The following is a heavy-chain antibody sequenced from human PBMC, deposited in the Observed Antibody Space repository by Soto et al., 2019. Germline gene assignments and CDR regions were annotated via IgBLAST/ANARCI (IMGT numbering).Heavy chain of an antibody. Sequence: QVQLVESGGGVVQSGGSLRLSCGGSGFIFSRYGMHWVRQAPGKGPEWVTGISYAGGERFYADSVKGRFTISRDNYKNRLDLPMSSLRPEDTAVYYCARDLPLYCRGDCNFDFWGQGTLVTVSS. J-gene: IGHJ4*02. CDR3: ARDLPLYCRGDCNFDF. CDR1: GFIFSRYG. V-gene: IGHV3-30*03. D-gene: IGHD2-21*02. CDR2: ISYAGGER.